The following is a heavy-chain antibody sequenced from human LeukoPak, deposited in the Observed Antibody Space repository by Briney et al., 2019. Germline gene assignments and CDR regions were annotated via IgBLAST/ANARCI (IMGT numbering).Heavy chain of an antibody. CDR3: ARSRYSSDFDY. CDR2: IYYSGST. CDR1: GGSISSYY. V-gene: IGHV4-59*01. J-gene: IGHJ4*02. D-gene: IGHD6-19*01. Sequence: SETLSLTCTVSGGSISSYYWSWIRQPPGKGLEWIGYIYYSGSTNYNPSLESRVTISVDTSKNQFSLKLSSVTAADTAVYYCARSRYSSDFDYWGQGTLVTVSS.